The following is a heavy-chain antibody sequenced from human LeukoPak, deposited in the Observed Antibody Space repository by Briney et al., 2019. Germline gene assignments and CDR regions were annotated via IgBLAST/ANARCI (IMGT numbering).Heavy chain of an antibody. CDR1: GGSFSGYY. CDR2: INHSGST. V-gene: IGHV4-34*01. J-gene: IGHJ6*03. D-gene: IGHD3-10*01. CDR3: ARGKWYGSGLYYYYMDV. Sequence: SETLSLTCAVYGGSFSGYYWSWIRQPPGKGLEWIGEINHSGSTNYNPSLKSRVTISVDTSKNQFSLELSSVTAADTAVYYCARGKWYGSGLYYYYMDVWGKGTTVTVSS.